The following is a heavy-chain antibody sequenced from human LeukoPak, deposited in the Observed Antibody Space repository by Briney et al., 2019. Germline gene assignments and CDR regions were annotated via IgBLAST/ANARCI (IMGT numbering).Heavy chain of an antibody. CDR1: GGSFSGYY. D-gene: IGHD3-10*01. V-gene: IGHV4-34*01. J-gene: IGHJ4*02. CDR2: INHSGST. Sequence: SETLSLTCAVYGGSFSGYYWSWIRQPPGKGLEWIGEINHSGSTNYNPSLKSRVTISVDTSKNQFSLKLSSVTAADTAVYYCARYYYGSGIRGPTRRDFDYWGQGTLVTVSP. CDR3: ARYYYGSGIRGPTRRDFDY.